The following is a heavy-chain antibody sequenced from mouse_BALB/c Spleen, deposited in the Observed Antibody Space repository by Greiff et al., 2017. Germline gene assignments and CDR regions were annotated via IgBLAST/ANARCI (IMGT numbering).Heavy chain of an antibody. J-gene: IGHJ2*01. CDR1: GYTFTSYW. V-gene: IGHV1S81*02. CDR3: ATYYRYDDY. CDR2: INPSNGRT. Sequence: QVHVKQPGAELVKPGASVKLSCKASGYTFTSYWMHWVKQRPGQGLEWIGEINPSNGRTNYNEKFKSKATLTVDKSSSTAYMQLSSLTSEDSAVYYCATYYRYDDYWGQGTTLTVSS. D-gene: IGHD2-14*01.